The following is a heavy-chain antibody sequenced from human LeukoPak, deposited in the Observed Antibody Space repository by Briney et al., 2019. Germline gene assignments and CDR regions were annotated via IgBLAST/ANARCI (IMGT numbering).Heavy chain of an antibody. D-gene: IGHD3-22*01. Sequence: ASVKVSCKASGYTFTNYGMTWVRQAPGQGLEWMGWISAYNDNTGYAQKFQGRVTMTRNTSISTAYMELSSLRSEDTAVYYCARGVSSGYSINWFDPWGQGTLVTVSS. J-gene: IGHJ5*02. CDR1: GYTFTNYG. V-gene: IGHV1-8*01. CDR3: ARGVSSGYSINWFDP. CDR2: ISAYNDNT.